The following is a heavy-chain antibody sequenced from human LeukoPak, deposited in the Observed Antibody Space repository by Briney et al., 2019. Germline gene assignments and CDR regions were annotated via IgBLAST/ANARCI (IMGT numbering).Heavy chain of an antibody. D-gene: IGHD2-15*01. CDR1: GFTFSSYA. CDR3: AKDALTWVVAATSGNWFDP. Sequence: GGSLRLSCAASGFTFSSYAMSWVRQAPGKGLEWVSAISGSGGSTYYADSVKGRFTISRDNSKNTLYLQMNSLRAEDTALYYCAKDALTWVVAATSGNWFDPWGQGTLVTVSS. J-gene: IGHJ5*02. CDR2: ISGSGGST. V-gene: IGHV3-23*01.